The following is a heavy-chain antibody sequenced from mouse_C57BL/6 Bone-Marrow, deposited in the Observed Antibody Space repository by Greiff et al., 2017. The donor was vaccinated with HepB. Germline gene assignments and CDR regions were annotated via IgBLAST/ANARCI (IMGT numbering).Heavy chain of an antibody. Sequence: QVQLQQSGAELARPGASVKLSCKASGYTFTSYGISWVKQRTGQGLEWIGEIYPRSGNTYYNEKFKGKATLTADKSNSTAYMELRSLTTEDSAVYFCAREDGSYDFDYWGQGTTLTVSS. J-gene: IGHJ2*01. CDR3: AREDGSYDFDY. D-gene: IGHD2-3*01. CDR1: GYTFTSYG. CDR2: IYPRSGNT. V-gene: IGHV1-81*01.